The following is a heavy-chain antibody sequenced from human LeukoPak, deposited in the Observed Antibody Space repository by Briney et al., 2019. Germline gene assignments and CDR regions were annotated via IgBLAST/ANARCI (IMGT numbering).Heavy chain of an antibody. Sequence: GGSLRLSCAASRYTLSSYSINWVRQAPGKGLEWVSSISVGSNYIYYADSVRGRFSISRDDARNSLYLQMDSLRGDDTAVYYCARLRRNSDRSGYYYYYDYWGQGTLVTVSS. CDR3: ARLRRNSDRSGYYYYYDY. CDR2: ISVGSNYI. CDR1: RYTLSSYS. J-gene: IGHJ4*02. D-gene: IGHD3-22*01. V-gene: IGHV3-21*01.